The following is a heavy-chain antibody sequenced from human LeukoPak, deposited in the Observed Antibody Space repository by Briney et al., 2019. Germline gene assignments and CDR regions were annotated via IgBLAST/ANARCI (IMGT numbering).Heavy chain of an antibody. CDR2: IIPIFGTA. J-gene: IGHJ1*01. Sequence: SVKVSCKASGGTFTSYYINWVRQAPGQGLEWMGGIIPIFGTANYAQKFQGRVTITADESTSTAYMEPRSLRSEVTAVYYWASNTAEAGQCIHWCEGTLVNVSS. CDR1: GGTFTSYY. V-gene: IGHV1-69*01. D-gene: IGHD6-13*01. CDR3: ASNTAEAGQCIH.